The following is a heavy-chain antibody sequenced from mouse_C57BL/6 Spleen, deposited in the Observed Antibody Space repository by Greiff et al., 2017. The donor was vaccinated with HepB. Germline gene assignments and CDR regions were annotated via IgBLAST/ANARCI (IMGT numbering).Heavy chain of an antibody. J-gene: IGHJ4*01. V-gene: IGHV8-12*01. CDR1: GFSLSTSGMG. CDR3: ARREGYYDYDYYAMDY. Sequence: QVTLKESGPGILQSSQTLSLTCSFSGFSLSTSGMGVSWIRQPSGKGLEWLAHIYWDDDKRYNPSLKSRLTIPKDTSRNQVFLKITSVDTADTATYYCARREGYYDYDYYAMDYWGQGTSVTVSS. CDR2: IYWDDDK. D-gene: IGHD2-4*01.